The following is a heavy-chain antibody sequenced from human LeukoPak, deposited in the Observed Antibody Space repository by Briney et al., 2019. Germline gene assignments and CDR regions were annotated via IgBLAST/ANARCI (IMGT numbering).Heavy chain of an antibody. J-gene: IGHJ4*02. CDR3: AKGQHWRGYSYVYYFDY. CDR2: ISGSGGST. V-gene: IGHV3-23*01. D-gene: IGHD5-18*01. CDR1: GFTFSSYA. Sequence: GGSLRLSCAASGFTFSSYAMSWVRQAPGKGLEWVSAISGSGGSTYYADSVKGRFTISRDNSKNTLYLQMNSLRAEDTAVYYCAKGQHWRGYSYVYYFDYWGQGTLVTVSS.